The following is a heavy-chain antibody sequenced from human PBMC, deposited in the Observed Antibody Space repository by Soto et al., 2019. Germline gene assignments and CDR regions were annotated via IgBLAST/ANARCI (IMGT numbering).Heavy chain of an antibody. J-gene: IGHJ4*02. CDR2: IIPILGIA. Sequence: SVKVSCKASGGTFSSYTISWVRQAPGQGLEWMGRIIPILGIANYAQKFQGRVTITADKSTSTAYMELSSLRSEDTAVYYCASSGIAVAGTFDYWGQGTLVTVSS. CDR3: ASSGIAVAGTFDY. V-gene: IGHV1-69*02. D-gene: IGHD6-19*01. CDR1: GGTFSSYT.